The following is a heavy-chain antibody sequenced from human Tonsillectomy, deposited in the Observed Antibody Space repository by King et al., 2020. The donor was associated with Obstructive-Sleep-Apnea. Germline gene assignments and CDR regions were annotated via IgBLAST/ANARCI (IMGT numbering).Heavy chain of an antibody. V-gene: IGHV3-9*01. D-gene: IGHD6-13*01. J-gene: IGHJ4*02. CDR3: AKGDSSSWYGYSDY. CDR2: ISWNSGSI. CDR1: GFTLDDYA. Sequence: QLVQSGGNLVQPGRSLRLSCAASGFTLDDYAMQWVRQAPGKGLEWVSGISWNSGSIGYADAVKGRFTISRDNAKNSLYLQMKSLRAEDTALYYCAKGDSSSWYGYSDYWGQGTLVTVSS.